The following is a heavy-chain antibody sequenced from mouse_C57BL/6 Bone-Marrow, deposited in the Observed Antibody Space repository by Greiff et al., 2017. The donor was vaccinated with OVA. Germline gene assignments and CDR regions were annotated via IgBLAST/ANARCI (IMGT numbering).Heavy chain of an antibody. V-gene: IGHV1-69*01. CDR1: GYTFTSYW. Sequence: QVQLQQPGAELVMPGASVKLSCKASGYTFTSYWMHWVKQRPGQGLEWIGEIDPSDSYTNYNQKFKGKSTLTVDKSSSTAYMQLSSLTSEDSAVYYCARGSSLYDFDYWGQGTTLTVSS. J-gene: IGHJ2*01. CDR3: ARGSSLYDFDY. D-gene: IGHD1-1*01. CDR2: IDPSDSYT.